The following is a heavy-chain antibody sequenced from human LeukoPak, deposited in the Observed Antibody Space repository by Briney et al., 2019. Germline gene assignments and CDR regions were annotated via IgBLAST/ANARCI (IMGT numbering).Heavy chain of an antibody. V-gene: IGHV6-1*01. CDR1: GDSVSSNSAA. D-gene: IGHD6-13*01. Sequence: SQTLSLTCAISGDSVSSNSAAWHWIRQSPSRGLEWLGRTYYRSQWHNEYALSVKGRISINPDTAKNQVSLQMNSVTPEDTAVYYCTRVTYSTSFHFYHMDVWGKGTTVTVTS. J-gene: IGHJ6*03. CDR2: TYYRSQWHN. CDR3: TRVTYSTSFHFYHMDV.